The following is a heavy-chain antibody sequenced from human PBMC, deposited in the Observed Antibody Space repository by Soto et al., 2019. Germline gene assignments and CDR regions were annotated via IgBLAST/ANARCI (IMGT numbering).Heavy chain of an antibody. CDR3: AKDYRVVGPRWLNGGMDV. V-gene: IGHV3-23*01. CDR2: ISGSGGST. J-gene: IGHJ6*02. CDR1: GFTFSSYA. Sequence: HPGGSLRLSCAASGFTFSSYAMSWVRQAPGKGLEWVSAISGSGGSTYYADSVKGRFTISRDNSRNTLYLQMNSLRAEDTAVYYCAKDYRVVGPRWLNGGMDVWGQGTTVTVSS. D-gene: IGHD2-21*01.